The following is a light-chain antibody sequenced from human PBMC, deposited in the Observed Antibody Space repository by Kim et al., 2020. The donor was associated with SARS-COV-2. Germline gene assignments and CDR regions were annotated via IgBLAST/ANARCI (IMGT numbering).Light chain of an antibody. Sequence: LSPGERATLSCRASQSVSNNFLAWYQQKPGQAPRLLIYGASNRATGIPDRFSGSGSGTDFTLTISRLEPADFAVYYCQQYVSSSTFGQGTKLEI. CDR3: QQYVSSST. CDR2: GAS. CDR1: QSVSNNF. V-gene: IGKV3-20*01. J-gene: IGKJ2*01.